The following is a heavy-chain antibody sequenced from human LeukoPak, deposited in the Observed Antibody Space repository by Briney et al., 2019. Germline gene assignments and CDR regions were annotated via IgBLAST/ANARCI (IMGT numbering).Heavy chain of an antibody. Sequence: ASVKVSCKASGYTFTSYDINWVRQATGQELEWMGWMNPNSGNTGYAQKFQGRVTMTRNTSISTAYMELSSLRSEDTAVYYCAREVVAATKSRKFDYWGQGTLVTVSS. CDR2: MNPNSGNT. D-gene: IGHD2-15*01. CDR1: GYTFTSYD. J-gene: IGHJ4*02. V-gene: IGHV1-8*01. CDR3: AREVVAATKSRKFDY.